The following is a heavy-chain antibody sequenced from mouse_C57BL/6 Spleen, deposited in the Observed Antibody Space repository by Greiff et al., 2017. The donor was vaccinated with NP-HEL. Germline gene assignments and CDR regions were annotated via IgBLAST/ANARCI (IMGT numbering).Heavy chain of an antibody. CDR2: IYPRSGNT. CDR3: ARSGYSLYYFDY. D-gene: IGHD2-12*01. Sequence: VQLQQSGAELARPGASVKLSCKASGYTFTSYGISWVKQRTGQGLEWIGEIYPRSGNTYYNEKFKDKATLTADKSSSTAYMQLSSLTSEDSAVYYCARSGYSLYYFDYWGQGTTLTVSS. CDR1: GYTFTSYG. V-gene: IGHV1-81*01. J-gene: IGHJ2*01.